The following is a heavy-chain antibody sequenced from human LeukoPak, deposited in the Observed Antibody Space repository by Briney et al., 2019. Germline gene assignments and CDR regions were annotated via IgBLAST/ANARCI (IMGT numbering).Heavy chain of an antibody. J-gene: IGHJ4*02. D-gene: IGHD2/OR15-2a*01. V-gene: IGHV4-59*01. Sequence: SETLSLTCTVSGGSISSYYWSWIRQPPGKGLEWIAYIYFIGSTNYNPSLKSRVTISVDTSKNQFSLKLTSVTAADTAVYYCARGPNNFDYWGQGTLVTVPS. CDR2: IYFIGST. CDR1: GGSISSYY. CDR3: ARGPNNFDY.